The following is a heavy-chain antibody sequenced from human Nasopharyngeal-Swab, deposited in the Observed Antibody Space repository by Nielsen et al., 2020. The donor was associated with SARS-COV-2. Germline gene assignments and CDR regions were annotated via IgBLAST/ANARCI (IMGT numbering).Heavy chain of an antibody. Sequence: WIRQPPGKGLEWIGEIYHSGSTNYNPSLKSRVTISVDKSKNQFSLKLSSVTAADTAVYYCARVSGNSLYYHDSSGYYYWGQGTLVTVSS. V-gene: IGHV4-4*02. CDR2: IYHSGST. J-gene: IGHJ4*02. D-gene: IGHD3-22*01. CDR3: ARVSGNSLYYHDSSGYYY.